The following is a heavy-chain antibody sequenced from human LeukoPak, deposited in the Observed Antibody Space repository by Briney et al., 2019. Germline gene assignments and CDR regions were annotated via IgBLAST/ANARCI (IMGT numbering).Heavy chain of an antibody. CDR1: GFRFSDYY. CDR3: ARDLSSGSSLFDP. D-gene: IGHD1-26*01. V-gene: IGHV3-11*04. CDR2: ITSGGMA. Sequence: GGSLRLSCATSGFRFSDYYMTWIRQAPGKGLEWVAYITSGGMAYYSASVQGRFTISRDNANNSLYLEMNSLRAEDTAVYYCARDLSSGSSLFDPWGQGTLVTVSS. J-gene: IGHJ5*02.